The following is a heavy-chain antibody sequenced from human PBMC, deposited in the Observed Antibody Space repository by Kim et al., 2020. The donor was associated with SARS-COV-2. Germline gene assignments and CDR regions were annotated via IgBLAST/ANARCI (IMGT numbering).Heavy chain of an antibody. CDR2: IYYSGST. Sequence: SETLSLTCTVSGGSISSSSYYWGWIRQPPGKGLEWIGSIYYSGSTYYNPSLKSRVTISVDTSKNQFSLKLSSVTAADTAVYYCARHEDPAPLHYWGQGTLVTVSS. CDR3: ARHEDPAPLHY. D-gene: IGHD2-15*01. J-gene: IGHJ4*02. CDR1: GGSISSSSYY. V-gene: IGHV4-39*01.